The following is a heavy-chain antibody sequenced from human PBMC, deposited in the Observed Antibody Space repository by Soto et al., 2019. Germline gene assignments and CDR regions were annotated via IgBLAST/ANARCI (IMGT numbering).Heavy chain of an antibody. V-gene: IGHV1-18*04. CDR1: GYTFTSYG. D-gene: IGHD1-20*01. CDR3: ARDVRPAGRNWYYFCKDV. J-gene: IGHJ6*02. CDR2: ISAYNGNT. Sequence: QVQLVQSGAEVKKPGASVKVSCKSSGYTFTSYGISWVRQAPGQGLEWMGWISAYNGNTNYAQKLQGRVTMTTDTSTRRAYMELRSLRSDDTAVYYCARDVRPAGRNWYYFCKDVWGQGTTVTVSS.